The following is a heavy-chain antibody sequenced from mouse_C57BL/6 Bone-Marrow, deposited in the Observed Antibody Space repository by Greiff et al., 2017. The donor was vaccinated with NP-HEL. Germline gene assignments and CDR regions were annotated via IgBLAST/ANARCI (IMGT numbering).Heavy chain of an antibody. CDR3: ARYDLSDY. CDR2: INPNNGGT. Sequence: VQLQQSGPELVKPGASVKISCKASGYTFTDYYMNWVKQSHGKSLEWIGDINPNNGGTSYNQKFKGKATLTVDKSSSTAYMELRSLTSEDSAVYYCARYDLSDYWGQGTTLTVSS. J-gene: IGHJ2*01. D-gene: IGHD2-12*01. CDR1: GYTFTDYY. V-gene: IGHV1-26*01.